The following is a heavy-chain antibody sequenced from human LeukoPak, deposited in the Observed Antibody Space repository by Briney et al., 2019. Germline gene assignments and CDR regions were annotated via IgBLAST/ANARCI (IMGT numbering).Heavy chain of an antibody. CDR1: GGSFTDYF. V-gene: IGHV4-34*01. Sequence: SETLSLTCGVFGGSFTDYFWTWIGQSPGKGLEWIGEINDYTVNTNYNPSLNSRVSISLEKSKNQFSLELRSVTAADTAVYYCARGRIAKIVVVHSFHYGMDVWGQGTTVTVSS. J-gene: IGHJ6*02. CDR3: ARGRIAKIVVVHSFHYGMDV. CDR2: INDYTVNT. D-gene: IGHD3-22*01.